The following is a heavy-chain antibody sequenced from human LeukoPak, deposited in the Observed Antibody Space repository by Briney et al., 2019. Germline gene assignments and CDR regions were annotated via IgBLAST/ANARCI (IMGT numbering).Heavy chain of an antibody. V-gene: IGHV3-7*01. Sequence: GGSLRLSCAASGFTFSSYAMSGVRQAPGKGLEWVANIKQDGSEKYYVDSVKGRFTISRDNAKNSLYLQMNSLRAEDTAVYYCARDQADYWGQGTLVTVSS. CDR2: IKQDGSEK. CDR1: GFTFSSYA. CDR3: ARDQADY. J-gene: IGHJ4*02.